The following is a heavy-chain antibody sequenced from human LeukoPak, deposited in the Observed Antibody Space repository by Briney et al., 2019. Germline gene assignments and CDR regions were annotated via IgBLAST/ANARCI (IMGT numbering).Heavy chain of an antibody. CDR2: IYTSGST. Sequence: SETLSLTCTVSGGSISSYYWSWIRQPAGKGLEWIGRIYTSGSTNYNPSLKSRVTMSVDTSKNRFSLKLSSVTAADTAVYYCARDRGYYYGSGSYYKSRVLDYWGQGTLVTVSS. CDR1: GGSISSYY. V-gene: IGHV4-4*07. J-gene: IGHJ4*02. D-gene: IGHD3-10*01. CDR3: ARDRGYYYGSGSYYKSRVLDY.